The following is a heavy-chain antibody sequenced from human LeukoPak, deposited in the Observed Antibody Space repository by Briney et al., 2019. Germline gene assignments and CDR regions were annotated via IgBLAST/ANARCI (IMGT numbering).Heavy chain of an antibody. CDR1: GGSISSGGYY. CDR2: IYYSGST. CDR3: ASENYYDSSGYDY. J-gene: IGHJ4*02. Sequence: SETLPLTCTVSGGSISSGGYYWSWIRQHPGKGLEWIGYIYYSGSTYYNPSLKSRVTISVDTSKNQFSLKLSSVTAADTAVYYCASENYYDSSGYDYWGQGTLVTVSS. V-gene: IGHV4-31*03. D-gene: IGHD3-22*01.